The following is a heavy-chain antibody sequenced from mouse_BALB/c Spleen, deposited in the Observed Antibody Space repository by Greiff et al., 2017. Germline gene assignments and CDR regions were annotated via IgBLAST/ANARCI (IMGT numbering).Heavy chain of an antibody. D-gene: IGHD2-4*01. J-gene: IGHJ4*01. Sequence: EVKLQESGPSLVKPSQTLSLTCSVTGDSITSGYWNWIRKFPGNKLEYMGYISYSGSTYYNPSLKSRISITRDTSKNQYYLQLNSVTTEDTATYYCASPLRRSYYAMDYWGQGTSVTVSS. CDR1: GDSITSGY. V-gene: IGHV3-8*02. CDR3: ASPLRRSYYAMDY. CDR2: ISYSGST.